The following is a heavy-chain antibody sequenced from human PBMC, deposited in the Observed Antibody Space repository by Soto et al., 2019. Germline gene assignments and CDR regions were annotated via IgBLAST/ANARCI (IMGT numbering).Heavy chain of an antibody. CDR1: GFTFSSYW. V-gene: IGHV3-7*01. CDR2: IKQDGSEK. Sequence: PGXSLRLSCAASGFTFSSYWMSWVFQAPGKGLEWVANIKQDGSEKYYVDSVKGRFTISRDNAKNSLYLQMKSLRAEDTAVYYCAREQIAAFFDYWGQGTLVTVSS. CDR3: AREQIAAFFDY. D-gene: IGHD6-13*01. J-gene: IGHJ4*02.